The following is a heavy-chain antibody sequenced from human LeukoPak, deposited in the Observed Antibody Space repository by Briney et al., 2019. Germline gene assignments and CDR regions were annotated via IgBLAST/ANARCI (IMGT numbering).Heavy chain of an antibody. D-gene: IGHD1-1*01. CDR1: GYIFTSYG. CDR2: ISPYNGNT. CDR3: VRDSGGYFDH. Sequence: ASVKVSCKASGYIFTSYGVSWVRQAPGQGLEWMGWISPYNGNTKYAQKLQDRVTMTTDTSTSTAYMDLRSLRSDDTAVYYCVRDSGGYFDHWGQGTLVTVSS. J-gene: IGHJ4*02. V-gene: IGHV1-18*01.